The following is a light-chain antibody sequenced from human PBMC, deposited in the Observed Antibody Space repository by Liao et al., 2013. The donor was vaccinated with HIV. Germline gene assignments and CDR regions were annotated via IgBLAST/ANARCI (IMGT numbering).Light chain of an antibody. Sequence: SYELTQPPSVSVSPGQTATITCSGARTNVCWYQVKPGQSPEVVMYENYKRPSGIPDRFSGSNSGNTATLTISGTQAMDEADYFCQAWDRRTAGVFGGGTKLTVL. CDR2: ENY. V-gene: IGLV3-1*01. CDR3: QAWDRRTAGV. CDR1: ARTN. J-gene: IGLJ3*02.